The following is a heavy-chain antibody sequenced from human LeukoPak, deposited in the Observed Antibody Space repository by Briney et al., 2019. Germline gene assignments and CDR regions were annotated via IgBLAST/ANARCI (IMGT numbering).Heavy chain of an antibody. J-gene: IGHJ6*02. D-gene: IGHD6-19*01. CDR3: AKDKGIAVAGYYYGMDV. Sequence: TPGGSLRLSCAASGFTFSSYSMNWVRQAPGKGLEWVSSISSSSSYIYYADSVKGRFTISRDNAKNSLYLQMNSLRAEDTAVYYCAKDKGIAVAGYYYGMDVWGQGTTVTVSS. CDR1: GFTFSSYS. CDR2: ISSSSSYI. V-gene: IGHV3-21*01.